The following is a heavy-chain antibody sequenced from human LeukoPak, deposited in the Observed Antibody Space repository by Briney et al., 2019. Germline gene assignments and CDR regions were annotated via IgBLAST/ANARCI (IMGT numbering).Heavy chain of an antibody. CDR3: ARRGDSTVIHGFYI. V-gene: IGHV4-31*03. D-gene: IGHD1-26*01. Sequence: SETLSLTCTVSGGSISSDSYHWSWIRQHPGKGLEWIGYIYYSGSTYYNPSLRSRLTISVDTSKNQFSLNLRSVTAADTAVYYCARRGDSTVIHGFYIWGQGTMVTVSS. J-gene: IGHJ3*02. CDR2: IYYSGST. CDR1: GGSISSDSYH.